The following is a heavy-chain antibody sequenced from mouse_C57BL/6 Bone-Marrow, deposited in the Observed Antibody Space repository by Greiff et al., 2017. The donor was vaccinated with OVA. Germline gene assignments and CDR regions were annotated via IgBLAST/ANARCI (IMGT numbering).Heavy chain of an antibody. CDR2: IYPRSGNT. CDR3: ARRFLHYYGSSWAWCAY. V-gene: IGHV1-81*01. CDR1: GYTFTSSG. Sequence: VQLQQSGAELARPGASVKLSCKASGYTFTSSGISWVKQRTGQGLEWIGEIYPRSGNTYYNEKFKGKATLTADKSSSTAYMELRSLTSEDSAVYFCARRFLHYYGSSWAWCAYWGQGTLVTVSA. D-gene: IGHD1-1*01. J-gene: IGHJ3*01.